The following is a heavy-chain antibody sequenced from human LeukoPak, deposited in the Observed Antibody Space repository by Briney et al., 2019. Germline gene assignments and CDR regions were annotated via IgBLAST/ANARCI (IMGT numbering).Heavy chain of an antibody. CDR3: AKDLSPGHY. Sequence: RGSLRLSCAVSGFTFSNYCMNWVRQAPGKGLEWVSAISGSGDNTYYADSVKGRFTISRDNSKNTLYLQMNSLRAGDTAVYFCAKDLSPGHYWGQGILVTVSS. CDR1: GFTFSNYC. CDR2: ISGSGDNT. D-gene: IGHD2/OR15-2a*01. J-gene: IGHJ4*02. V-gene: IGHV3-23*01.